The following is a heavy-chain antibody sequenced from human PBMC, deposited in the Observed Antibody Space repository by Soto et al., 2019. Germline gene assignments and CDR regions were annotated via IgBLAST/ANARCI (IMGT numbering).Heavy chain of an antibody. J-gene: IGHJ6*02. D-gene: IGHD5-12*01. CDR2: ISAIYGKT. V-gene: IGHV1-18*01. CDR3: ARDISDYEGYYYGMDV. CDR1: GYTFTSYG. Sequence: ASVKVSCKASGYTFTSYGISWVRQAPGQGLEWMGWISAIYGKTNYAQKFQGRVTITTDESTSTAYMELSSLRSEDTAVYYCARDISDYEGYYYGMDVWGQGTTVTVSS.